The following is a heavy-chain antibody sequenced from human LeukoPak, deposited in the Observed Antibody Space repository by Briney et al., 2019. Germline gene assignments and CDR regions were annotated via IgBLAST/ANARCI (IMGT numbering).Heavy chain of an antibody. CDR2: ISSSGSTI. CDR1: GSTFSSFA. CDR3: ARKRYSYGDFDY. V-gene: IGHV3-11*01. D-gene: IGHD5-18*01. J-gene: IGHJ4*02. Sequence: GGSLRLSCAASGSTFSSFAMSWIRQAPGKGLEWVSYISSSGSTIYYADSVKGRFTISRDNAKNSLYLQMNSLRAEDTAVYYCARKRYSYGDFDYWGQGTLVTVSS.